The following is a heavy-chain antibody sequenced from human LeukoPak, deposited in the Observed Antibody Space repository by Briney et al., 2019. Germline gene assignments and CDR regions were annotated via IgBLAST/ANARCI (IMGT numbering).Heavy chain of an antibody. CDR2: IIPIFGTA. Sequence: GASVTVSCKASGGTFSSYAISWVRQAPGQGLEWMGGIIPIFGTANYAQKFQGRVTITADESTSTAYMELSSLRSEDTAVYYCARVASITIFGVVEYYFDYWGQGTLVTVSS. J-gene: IGHJ4*02. CDR3: ARVASITIFGVVEYYFDY. V-gene: IGHV1-69*13. D-gene: IGHD3-3*01. CDR1: GGTFSSYA.